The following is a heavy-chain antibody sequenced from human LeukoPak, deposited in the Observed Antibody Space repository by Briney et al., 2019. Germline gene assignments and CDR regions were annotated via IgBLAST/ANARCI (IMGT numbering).Heavy chain of an antibody. Sequence: PSETLSLTCTVSGGSISSYYWSWIRQPPGKGLEWIGYIYYSGSTNYNPSLKSRVTISVDTSKNQFSLKLSSVTAADTAVYYCARHRTAPARFDPWGQGTLVTVSS. CDR3: ARHRTAPARFDP. D-gene: IGHD5-18*01. V-gene: IGHV4-59*08. CDR2: IYYSGST. J-gene: IGHJ5*02. CDR1: GGSISSYY.